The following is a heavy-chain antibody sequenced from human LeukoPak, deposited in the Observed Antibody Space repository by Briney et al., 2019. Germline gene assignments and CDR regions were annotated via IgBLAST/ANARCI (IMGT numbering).Heavy chain of an antibody. CDR2: TYYSGST. D-gene: IGHD3-9*01. CDR1: DGSIRRGDDY. CDR3: FKQKTAYEILTGYYSYYYYGMDV. Sequence: SDNLSLTCTVSDGSIRRGDDYWSWIRQPPAKGLDSIGYTYYSGSTYYNPSLKSRVTISVDTSKNQFSLKLSSVTAADTAVYFFFKQKTAYEILTGYYSYYYYGMDVWGQGTTVTVSS. V-gene: IGHV4-30-4*02. J-gene: IGHJ6*02.